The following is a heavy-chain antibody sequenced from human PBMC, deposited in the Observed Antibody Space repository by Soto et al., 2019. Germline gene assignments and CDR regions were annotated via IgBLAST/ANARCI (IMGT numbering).Heavy chain of an antibody. Sequence: EVQLVESGGGVARPGGSLRLSCAASGFTFDDYGMSWVRQAPGKGLEWVSGINWNGGSTGYADSVKGRFTISRDNAKNSLYLQMNSLRAEDTALYHCAREAVFKNLVGGTTANDYWGQGTLVTVSS. V-gene: IGHV3-20*01. CDR1: GFTFDDYG. D-gene: IGHD4-17*01. CDR3: AREAVFKNLVGGTTANDY. J-gene: IGHJ4*02. CDR2: INWNGGST.